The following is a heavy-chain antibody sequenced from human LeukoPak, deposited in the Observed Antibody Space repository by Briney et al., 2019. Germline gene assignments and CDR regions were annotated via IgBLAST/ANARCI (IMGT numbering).Heavy chain of an antibody. CDR1: GYTFTSYG. D-gene: IGHD3-9*01. V-gene: IGHV1-18*01. CDR3: ARGSLLRYFDWPQGTCWFDP. Sequence: GASVKVSCKASGYTFTSYGISWVRQAPGQGLEWMGWISAYNGNTNYAQKLQGRVTMTTDTSTSTAYMELRSLRSDDTAVYYCARGSLLRYFDWPQGTCWFDPWGQGTLVTVSS. J-gene: IGHJ5*02. CDR2: ISAYNGNT.